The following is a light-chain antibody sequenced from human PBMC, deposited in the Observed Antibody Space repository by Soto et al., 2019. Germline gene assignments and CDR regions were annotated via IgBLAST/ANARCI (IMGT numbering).Light chain of an antibody. V-gene: IGLV2-18*02. J-gene: IGLJ1*01. CDR3: ISYTSITSYR. CDR2: EVS. CDR1: RSDVGSYNC. Sequence: QSAPTPPPSVSGSPGQSVQLYCTGTRSDVGSYNCVSWYQQPPGTAPKLMIYEVSNRPSGVPDRFSGSKSGNTASLTISAPQTDTGSVHYGISYTSITSYRFGSGSEGSLL.